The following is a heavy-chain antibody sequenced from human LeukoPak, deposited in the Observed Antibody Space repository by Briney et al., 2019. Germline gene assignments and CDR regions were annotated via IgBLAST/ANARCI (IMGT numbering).Heavy chain of an antibody. V-gene: IGHV3-23*01. J-gene: IGHJ3*01. CDR2: NSASGGST. CDR3: ARRGGSNGWGAFDV. D-gene: IGHD2-8*01. CDR1: GFTFSSSA. Sequence: GGSLRLSCAASGFTFSSSAMSWVRQVPGKGLEWVSGNSASGGSTSYADSVRGRFTISRDNSKNTLYVQMNSLRDEDTAVYYCARRGGSNGWGAFDVWGQGTTITVSS.